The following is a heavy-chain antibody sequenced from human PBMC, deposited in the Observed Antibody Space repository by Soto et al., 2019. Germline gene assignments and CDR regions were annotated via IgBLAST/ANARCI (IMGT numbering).Heavy chain of an antibody. D-gene: IGHD4-17*01. CDR1: GFSLSNARMG. J-gene: IGHJ5*02. V-gene: IGHV2-26*01. CDR3: ARIGTTEDWFDP. Sequence: QVTLKESGPVLVKPTETLTLTCTVSGFSLSNARMGVSWIRQPPGKALEWLAHIFSNDEKSYSTSLKSRLTTSKDTSKSQVVLTMTNMDPVDTATYYCARIGTTEDWFDPWGQGTLVTVSS. CDR2: IFSNDEK.